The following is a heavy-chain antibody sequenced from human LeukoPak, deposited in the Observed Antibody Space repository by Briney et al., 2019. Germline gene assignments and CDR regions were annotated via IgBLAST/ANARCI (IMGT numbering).Heavy chain of an antibody. CDR1: GGSISTGSYY. V-gene: IGHV4-61*02. Sequence: TSETLSLTCTVSGGSISTGSYYWSWIRQPAGKGLEWIGRIYTSGSTNYNPSLKSRVTISAVTSKNQFSLKLSSVTAADTAVYYCARVNRGAYSIDYWGQGTLVTVSS. CDR2: IYTSGST. CDR3: ARVNRGAYSIDY. D-gene: IGHD2-15*01. J-gene: IGHJ4*02.